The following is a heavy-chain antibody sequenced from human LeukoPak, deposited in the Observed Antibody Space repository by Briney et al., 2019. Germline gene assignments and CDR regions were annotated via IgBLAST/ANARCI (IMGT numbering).Heavy chain of an antibody. CDR1: GFTFSSYD. V-gene: IGHV3-13*01. CDR3: ARRGESVAYDN. D-gene: IGHD3-16*01. Sequence: GGSLRLSCAASGFTFSSYDMHWVRQATGKGLEWVAAIGTAGDTYYPGSVKGRFTISRENAKNSLYLQMNSLRAGDTAVYYCARRGESVAYDNWGQGTLVTVSS. CDR2: IGTAGDT. J-gene: IGHJ4*02.